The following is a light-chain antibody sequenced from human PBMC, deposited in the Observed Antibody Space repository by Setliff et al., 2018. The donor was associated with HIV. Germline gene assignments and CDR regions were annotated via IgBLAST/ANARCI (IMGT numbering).Light chain of an antibody. J-gene: IGLJ1*01. Sequence: ALTQPASVSGSPGQSITIPCTGTSNDVGRYDLVSWYQQHPARAPKLIIYQATRRPSGVSNRFSGSKSGNVASLTISGLQAEDEADYYCCSNTGSNTFVFGTGTKVTVL. CDR1: SNDVGRYDL. V-gene: IGLV2-23*01. CDR2: QAT. CDR3: CSNTGSNTFV.